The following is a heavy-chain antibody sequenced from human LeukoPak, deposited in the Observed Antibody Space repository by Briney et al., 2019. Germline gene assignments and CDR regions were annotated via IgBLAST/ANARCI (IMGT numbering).Heavy chain of an antibody. Sequence: ASVKVSCKASGYSFTSYDISWVRQSPGQGLEWMAWISAYNGNADYAQNLQGRVTMTTDTSTNTAYMELRSLRSDDTAVYYCARCPSSGWPLDFDYWGQGTLVTVSS. CDR3: ARCPSSGWPLDFDY. J-gene: IGHJ4*02. D-gene: IGHD6-19*01. CDR1: GYSFTSYD. V-gene: IGHV1-18*01. CDR2: ISAYNGNA.